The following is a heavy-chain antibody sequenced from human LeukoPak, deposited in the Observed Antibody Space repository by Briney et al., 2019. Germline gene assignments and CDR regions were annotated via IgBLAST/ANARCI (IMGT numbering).Heavy chain of an antibody. CDR3: ARANDNYYYYYMDV. D-gene: IGHD3-9*01. V-gene: IGHV3-21*01. CDR1: GFTFSSYS. CDR2: ISSSSSYI. Sequence: PGGSLRLSSAASGFTFSSYSMNWVRQAPGKGLEWVSSISSSSSYIYYADSVKGRFTISRDNAKKSLYLQMNSLRAEDTAVYYCARANDNYYYYYMDVWGKGTTVTISS. J-gene: IGHJ6*03.